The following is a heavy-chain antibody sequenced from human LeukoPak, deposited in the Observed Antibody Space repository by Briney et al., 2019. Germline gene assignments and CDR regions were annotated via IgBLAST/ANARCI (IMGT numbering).Heavy chain of an antibody. Sequence: ASVKVSCKASGYIFTGYYMHWVRQAPGQGLEWMGWINPNSGDTNYAQKFQGRVTMTRDTSISTAYMELSSLRSEDTAVYYCARSGGDGYNYMDWYFDLWGRGTLVTVSS. V-gene: IGHV1-2*02. CDR1: GYIFTGYY. D-gene: IGHD5-24*01. J-gene: IGHJ2*01. CDR3: ARSGGDGYNYMDWYFDL. CDR2: INPNSGDT.